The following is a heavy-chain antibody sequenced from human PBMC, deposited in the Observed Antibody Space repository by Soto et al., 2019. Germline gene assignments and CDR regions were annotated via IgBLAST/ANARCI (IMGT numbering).Heavy chain of an antibody. Sequence: EVQLVESGGGLVQPGGSLRLSCAASGFTFSSYSMNWVRQAPGKGLEWVSYISSSSTIYYADSVKGRFTISRDNAKNSLYLQMNSLRDEDTAVYYCARVWDYVWGSYRPPPTFDYWGQGTLVTVSS. V-gene: IGHV3-48*02. J-gene: IGHJ4*02. CDR2: ISSSSTI. CDR1: GFTFSSYS. CDR3: ARVWDYVWGSYRPPPTFDY. D-gene: IGHD3-16*02.